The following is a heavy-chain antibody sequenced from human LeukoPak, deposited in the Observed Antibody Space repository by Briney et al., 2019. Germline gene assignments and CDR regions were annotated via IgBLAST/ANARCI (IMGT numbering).Heavy chain of an antibody. CDR2: ISAYNGNT. CDR1: GYTFTSYG. D-gene: IGHD5-24*01. Sequence: GASVTVSCKASGYTFTSYGISWVRQAPGQGLEWMGWISAYNGNTNYAQKLQGRVTMTTDTSTSTAYMELRSLRSDDTAVYYCARDSTFQRWLQLPWYYYGMDVWGQGTTVTVSS. V-gene: IGHV1-18*01. CDR3: ARDSTFQRWLQLPWYYYGMDV. J-gene: IGHJ6*02.